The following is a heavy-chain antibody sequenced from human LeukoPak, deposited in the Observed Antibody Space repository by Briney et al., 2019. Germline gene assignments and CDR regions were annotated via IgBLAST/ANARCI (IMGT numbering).Heavy chain of an antibody. D-gene: IGHD7-27*01. V-gene: IGHV3-30-3*01. J-gene: IGHJ4*02. Sequence: GRSLRLSCAASGFTFSSNAMHWVRQAPGKGLEWVAVISYDGSNKYYADSVKGRFTISRDNSKNMLYVQMNSLRAEDTAVYYCARDYGNGGDYFDYWGQGTLVTVSS. CDR1: GFTFSSNA. CDR2: ISYDGSNK. CDR3: ARDYGNGGDYFDY.